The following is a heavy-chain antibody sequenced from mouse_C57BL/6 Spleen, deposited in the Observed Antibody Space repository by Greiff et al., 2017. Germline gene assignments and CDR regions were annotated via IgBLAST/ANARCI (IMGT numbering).Heavy chain of an antibody. CDR1: GYTFTDYN. CDR3: ARYPNGYHPAMDY. D-gene: IGHD2-2*01. CDR2: INPNNGGT. V-gene: IGHV1-22*01. Sequence: EVQLQQSGPELVKPGASVTMSCKASGYTFTDYNMHWVKQRHGKSLEWIGYINPNNGGTSYNQKFKGKATLTVNKSSSTAYMELRSLTSEDSAVYYCARYPNGYHPAMDYWGQGTSVTVSS. J-gene: IGHJ4*01.